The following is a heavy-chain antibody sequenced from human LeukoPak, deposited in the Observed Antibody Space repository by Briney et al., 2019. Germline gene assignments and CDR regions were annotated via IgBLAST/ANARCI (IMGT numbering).Heavy chain of an antibody. CDR2: ISSTGGTI. V-gene: IGHV3-48*03. J-gene: IGHJ4*02. D-gene: IGHD4-17*01. CDR1: GLTFSGYA. CDR3: AKSDPYGDSLIEI. Sequence: GGSLRLSCAASGLTFSGYAMNWVRQAPGKGLEWLSHISSTGGTIYYADSVKGRLPVSRDNAKTSLYLQMNSLRAEDTAVYYCAKSDPYGDSLIEIWGQGALVTVSS.